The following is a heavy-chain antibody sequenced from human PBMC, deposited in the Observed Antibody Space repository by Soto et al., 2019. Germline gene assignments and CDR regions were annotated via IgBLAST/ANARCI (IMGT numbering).Heavy chain of an antibody. V-gene: IGHV3-64*01. J-gene: IGHJ4*02. CDR3: ARMASSGYSFDY. D-gene: IGHD3-22*01. Sequence: GGSLRLSCAASGFTFSSYAMHWVRQAPGKGLEYVSAISSNGGSTYYANSVKGRFTISRDNSKDTLYLQMGSLRAEDMAVYYCARMASSGYSFDYWGQGTLVTVSS. CDR1: GFTFSSYA. CDR2: ISSNGGST.